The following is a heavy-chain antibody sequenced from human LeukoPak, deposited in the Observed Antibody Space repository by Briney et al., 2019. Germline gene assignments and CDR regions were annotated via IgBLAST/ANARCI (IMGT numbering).Heavy chain of an antibody. V-gene: IGHV4-34*01. CDR1: GGSFSGYY. CDR3: ARELVDYDFWSGYYPKYYFDY. CDR2: INHSGST. Sequence: PSETLSLTCAVYGGSFSGYYWSWIRQPPGKGLEWIGEINHSGSTNYNPSLKSRVTISVDTSKNQFSLKLSSVTAADTAVYYSARELVDYDFWSGYYPKYYFDYWGQGTLVTVSS. J-gene: IGHJ4*02. D-gene: IGHD3-3*01.